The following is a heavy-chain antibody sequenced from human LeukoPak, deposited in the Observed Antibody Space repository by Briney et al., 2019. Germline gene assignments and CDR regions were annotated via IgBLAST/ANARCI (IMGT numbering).Heavy chain of an antibody. J-gene: IGHJ4*02. CDR1: GSTFTIYY. V-gene: IGHV1-46*01. Sequence: ASVKVSCNGSGSTFTIYYMHWVRHAPAQGLGRVGIINPSGGSRSYAQTFYVRGTMTSDRATATDYMELSSMRPEDTAVYYCARDRDSSGWFDYWGQGTLVTVSS. D-gene: IGHD6-19*01. CDR2: INPSGGSR. CDR3: ARDRDSSGWFDY.